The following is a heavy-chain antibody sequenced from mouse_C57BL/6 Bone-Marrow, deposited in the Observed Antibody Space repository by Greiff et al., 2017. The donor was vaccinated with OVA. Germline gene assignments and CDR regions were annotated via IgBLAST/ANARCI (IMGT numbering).Heavy chain of an antibody. CDR2: IYPGSGST. D-gene: IGHD1-1*01. CDR1: GYTFTSYW. CDR3: ARGEPYYYGTMDY. V-gene: IGHV1-55*01. J-gene: IGHJ4*01. Sequence: QVQLQQPGAELVKPGASVKMSCKASGYTFTSYWITWVKQRPGQGLEWIGDIYPGSGSTNYNEKFKSKATLTVDTSSSTAYMQRSSLTSEDSAVYYCARGEPYYYGTMDYWGQGTSVTVSS.